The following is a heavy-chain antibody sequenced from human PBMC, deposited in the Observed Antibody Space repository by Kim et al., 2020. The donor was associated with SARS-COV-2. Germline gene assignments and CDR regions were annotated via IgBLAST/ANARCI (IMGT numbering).Heavy chain of an antibody. Sequence: SVKVSCKASGCTFSSYAINWVRQSPGQGLEWMGSIIPILGIANYAQKFQGRVTITADKSTSTAYMELSSLRSEDTAVYYFASYGDSSSYYSYYVCDVWG. V-gene: IGHV1-69*04. CDR1: GCTFSSYA. CDR3: ASYGDSSSYYSYYVCDV. D-gene: IGHD4-17*01. J-gene: IGHJ6*02. CDR2: IIPILGIA.